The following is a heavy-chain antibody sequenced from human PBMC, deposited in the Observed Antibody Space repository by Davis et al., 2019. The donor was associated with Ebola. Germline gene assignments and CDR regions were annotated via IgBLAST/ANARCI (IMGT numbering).Heavy chain of an antibody. CDR2: INHSGGT. CDR1: GGSFSGYY. V-gene: IGHV4-34*01. CDR3: AREQLWLLHDAFDI. D-gene: IGHD5-18*01. Sequence: SETLSLTCAVYGGSFSGYYWSWIRQPPGKGLEWIGKINHSGGTNYNPPLKSRVTISVDTSKNQFSLKLSSVTAADTAVYYCAREQLWLLHDAFDIWGQGTMVTVSS. J-gene: IGHJ3*02.